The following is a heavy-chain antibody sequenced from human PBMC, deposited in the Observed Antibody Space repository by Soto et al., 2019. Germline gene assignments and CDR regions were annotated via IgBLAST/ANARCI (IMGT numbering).Heavy chain of an antibody. V-gene: IGHV3-43D*04. Sequence: EVQLVESGGVVVQPGGSLRLSCAASGFTFDDYAMHWVRQAPGKGLEWVSLISWDGGSTYYADSVKGRFTISRDNSKNSLYLQMNSLGAEDTALYYCAKDIKSYYYDSSGYLGFDYWGQGTLVTVSS. J-gene: IGHJ4*02. CDR1: GFTFDDYA. CDR3: AKDIKSYYYDSSGYLGFDY. CDR2: ISWDGGST. D-gene: IGHD3-22*01.